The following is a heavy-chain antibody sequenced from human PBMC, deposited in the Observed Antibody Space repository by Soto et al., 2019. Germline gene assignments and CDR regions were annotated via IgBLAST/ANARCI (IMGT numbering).Heavy chain of an antibody. CDR3: TRLGWAVAGLTRDY. CDR1: GFTFSGSA. J-gene: IGHJ4*02. V-gene: IGHV3-73*02. Sequence: EVQLVESGGGLVQPGGSLKLSCAASGFTFSGSAMHWVRQASGKGLEWVGRIRSKANSYATAYAASVKGRFTISRDDSKNTAYLQMNSLKTEDTAVYYCTRLGWAVAGLTRDYWGQGTLVTVSS. D-gene: IGHD6-19*01. CDR2: IRSKANSYAT.